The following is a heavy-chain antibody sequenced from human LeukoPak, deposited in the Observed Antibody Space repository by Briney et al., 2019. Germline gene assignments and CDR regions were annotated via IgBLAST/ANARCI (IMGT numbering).Heavy chain of an antibody. Sequence: PSETLSLTCTVSGGSISSYYWSWIRQPPGKGLEWIAYIYYSGSTNYNPSLKSRVTISVDTSKNQFSLKLSSVTAADTAVYYCARSRHYDSSEGFDYWGQGTLVTVSS. CDR2: IYYSGST. CDR3: ARSRHYDSSEGFDY. J-gene: IGHJ4*02. D-gene: IGHD3-22*01. CDR1: GGSISSYY. V-gene: IGHV4-59*08.